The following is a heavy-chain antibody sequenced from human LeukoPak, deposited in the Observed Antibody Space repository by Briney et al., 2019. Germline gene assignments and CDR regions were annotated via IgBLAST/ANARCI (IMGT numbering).Heavy chain of an antibody. CDR1: GFTFSSYS. CDR2: IGSSSSYI. J-gene: IGHJ4*02. CDR3: ARSFLSIAAAATDY. V-gene: IGHV3-21*01. D-gene: IGHD6-13*01. Sequence: GGSLRLSCAASGFTFSSYSMNWFRQAPGKGLEWVSSIGSSSSYIYYADSVKGRFTISRDNAKNSLYLQMNSLRAEDTAVYYCARSFLSIAAAATDYWGQGTLVTVSS.